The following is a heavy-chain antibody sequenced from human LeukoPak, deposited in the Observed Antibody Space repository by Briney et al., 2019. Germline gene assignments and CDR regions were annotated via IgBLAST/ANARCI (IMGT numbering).Heavy chain of an antibody. V-gene: IGHV3-74*01. CDR3: VRDSPTGYYTDH. Sequence: GGSLRLSCAASGFTFSAYWMHWVRQAPGKGLVWVSRISNDGSSTTYADSVKGRFTISRDDAKNTVYLQMNSLRAEDTAVYYCVRDSPTGYYTDHWGQGTLVTVSS. CDR1: GFTFSAYW. CDR2: ISNDGSST. D-gene: IGHD3/OR15-3a*01. J-gene: IGHJ4*02.